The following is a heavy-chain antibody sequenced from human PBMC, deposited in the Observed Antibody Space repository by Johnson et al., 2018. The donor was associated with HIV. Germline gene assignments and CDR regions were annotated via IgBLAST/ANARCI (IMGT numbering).Heavy chain of an antibody. CDR2: ISYDGSNK. D-gene: IGHD3-16*02. CDR1: GFTFSSYS. CDR3: ARDRTSYGWIHDAFDI. J-gene: IGHJ3*02. Sequence: QVQLVESGGGVVQPGRSLRLSCAASGFTFSSYSMHWVRQAPGTGLAWVAVISYDGSNKYYADSVKGRFTNSRDNSKNTFYLQMNSRRTEDTALYYCARDRTSYGWIHDAFDIWGQGTMVTVSS. V-gene: IGHV3-30-3*01.